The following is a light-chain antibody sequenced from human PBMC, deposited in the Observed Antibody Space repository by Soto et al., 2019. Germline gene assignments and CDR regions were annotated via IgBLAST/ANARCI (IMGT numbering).Light chain of an antibody. CDR1: QGISTS. CDR2: AAS. J-gene: IGKJ4*01. CDR3: QKHDSAPLT. V-gene: IGKV1-27*01. Sequence: DIQMPQSPSSLSASVGDRVTITCRASQGISTSLAWYQQKPGKVPKLLIYAASTLQLGVPSRFSGSGSGTDFTLTISSLQPEDVATYYCQKHDSAPLTFGGGTRVEI.